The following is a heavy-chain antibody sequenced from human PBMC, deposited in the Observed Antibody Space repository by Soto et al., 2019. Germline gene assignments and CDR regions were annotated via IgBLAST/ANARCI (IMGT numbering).Heavy chain of an antibody. CDR3: AHSGCSGGSCYSYYYMDV. J-gene: IGHJ6*03. D-gene: IGHD2-15*01. CDR2: IYWDDDK. V-gene: IGHV2-5*02. Sequence: SGPTLVNPTQTLTLTCTFSGFSLSTSGVGVGWIRQPPGKALEWLALIYWDDDKRYSPSLKSRLTITKDTSKNQVVLTMTNMDPVDTATYYCAHSGCSGGSCYSYYYMDVWGKGTTVTVS. CDR1: GFSLSTSGVG.